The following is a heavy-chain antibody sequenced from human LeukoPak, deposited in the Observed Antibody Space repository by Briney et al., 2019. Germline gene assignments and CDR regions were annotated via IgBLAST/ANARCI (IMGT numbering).Heavy chain of an antibody. CDR1: GFTFSSYE. Sequence: PGGSLRLSCAASGFTFSSYEMNWVRQAPGKGLEWVSYISSSGSTIYYADSVKGRFTISIDNAKNSLYLQMNSLRAEDTAVYYCARDSSGWHYYFDYWGQGTLVTVSS. V-gene: IGHV3-48*03. CDR3: ARDSSGWHYYFDY. D-gene: IGHD6-19*01. CDR2: ISSSGSTI. J-gene: IGHJ4*02.